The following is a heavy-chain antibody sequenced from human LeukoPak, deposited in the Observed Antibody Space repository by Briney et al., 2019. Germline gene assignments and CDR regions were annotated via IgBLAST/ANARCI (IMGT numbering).Heavy chain of an antibody. V-gene: IGHV3-30-3*01. D-gene: IGHD2-2*01. CDR3: ARDSDIVVVPAFDY. J-gene: IGHJ4*02. CDR1: GFTFSSYA. Sequence: GRSLRLSCAASGFTFSSYAMHWVRQAPGKGLEWVAVISYDGSNKYYADSVKGRFTISRDNSKNTLYLQMNSLRAEDTAVYYCARDSDIVVVPAFDYWGQGTLVTVSS. CDR2: ISYDGSNK.